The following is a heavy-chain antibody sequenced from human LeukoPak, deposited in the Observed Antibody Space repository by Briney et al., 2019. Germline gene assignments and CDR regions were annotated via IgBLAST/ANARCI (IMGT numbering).Heavy chain of an antibody. CDR1: GYTFTGYY. D-gene: IGHD1-1*01. Sequence: ASVKVSCKASGYTFTGYYMHWVRQAPGQGLEWMGWINPNSGGTNYAQKLQGRVTMTRDTSISTAYMELSRLRSDDTAVYYCASALGTTGTARHFDYWGQGTLVTVSS. V-gene: IGHV1-2*02. J-gene: IGHJ4*02. CDR3: ASALGTTGTARHFDY. CDR2: INPNSGGT.